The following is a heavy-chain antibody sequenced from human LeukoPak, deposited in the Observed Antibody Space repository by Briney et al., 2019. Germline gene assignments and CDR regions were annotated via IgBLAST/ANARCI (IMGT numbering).Heavy chain of an antibody. CDR2: IRYDGSNK. J-gene: IGHJ4*02. D-gene: IGHD6-13*01. V-gene: IGHV3-30*02. Sequence: GGSLRLSCAASGFTFSSYGMHWVRQAPGKGLEWVAFIRYDGSNKYYADSVKGRFTISRDNSKNTLYLQMNSLRAEDTAVYYCARGMSIAAAGTHPHFDYWGQGTLVTVSS. CDR1: GFTFSSYG. CDR3: ARGMSIAAAGTHPHFDY.